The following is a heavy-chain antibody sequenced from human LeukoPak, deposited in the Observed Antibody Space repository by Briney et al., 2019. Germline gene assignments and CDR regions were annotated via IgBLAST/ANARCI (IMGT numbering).Heavy chain of an antibody. Sequence: GGPLRLSCAASGFTFSSYAMHWVRQAPGKGLEYVSAISSNGGSTYYANSVKGRFTISRDNSKNTLYLQMGSLRAEDMAVYYCARAYGSGSLFDYWGQGTLVTVSS. D-gene: IGHD3-10*01. V-gene: IGHV3-64*01. CDR1: GFTFSSYA. J-gene: IGHJ4*02. CDR3: ARAYGSGSLFDY. CDR2: ISSNGGST.